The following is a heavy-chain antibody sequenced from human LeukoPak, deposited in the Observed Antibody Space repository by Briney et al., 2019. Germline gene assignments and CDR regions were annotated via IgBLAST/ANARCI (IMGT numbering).Heavy chain of an antibody. CDR1: GGSISSYY. D-gene: IGHD4-17*01. J-gene: IGHJ5*02. Sequence: PSETLSLTCTVSGGSISSYYWSWIRQPPGKGLEWIGYIYYSGSTNYNPSLKSRVTISVDTSKNQFSLKLSSVTAADTAVYYCARHISCGDYVGVGWFDPWGQGTLVTVSS. V-gene: IGHV4-59*08. CDR3: ARHISCGDYVGVGWFDP. CDR2: IYYSGST.